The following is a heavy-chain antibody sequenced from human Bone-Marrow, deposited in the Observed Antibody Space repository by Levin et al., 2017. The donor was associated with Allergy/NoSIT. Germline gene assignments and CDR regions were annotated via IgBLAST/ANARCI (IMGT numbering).Heavy chain of an antibody. J-gene: IGHJ5*02. V-gene: IGHV4-30-2*01. D-gene: IGHD2-15*01. Sequence: SETLSLTCAVSGGSISSGGYSWSWIRQPPGKGLEWIGYIYHSGSTYYNPSLKSRVTISVDRSKNQFSLKLSSVTAADTAVYYCARGVAAIQNWFDPWGQGTLVTVSS. CDR2: IYHSGST. CDR3: ARGVAAIQNWFDP. CDR1: GGSISSGGYS.